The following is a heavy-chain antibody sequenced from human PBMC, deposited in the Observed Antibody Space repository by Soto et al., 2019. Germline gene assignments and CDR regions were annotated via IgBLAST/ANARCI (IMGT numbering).Heavy chain of an antibody. CDR2: INTASYI. D-gene: IGHD2-15*01. CDR3: AREGGYCNGGGCRYFDY. CDR1: GFTFSTYS. Sequence: EVLLVESGGGLVKPGGSLRLSCAASGFTFSTYSMNWVRQAPGKGLEWVSSINTASYIYYADSVKGRFTISRDDAKNSLYLQMNSLRDEDTAVSYCAREGGYCNGGGCRYFDYWGQGTLVTVSS. J-gene: IGHJ4*02. V-gene: IGHV3-21*01.